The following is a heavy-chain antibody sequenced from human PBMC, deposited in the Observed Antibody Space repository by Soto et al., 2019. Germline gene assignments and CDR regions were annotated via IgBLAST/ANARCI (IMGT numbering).Heavy chain of an antibody. V-gene: IGHV3-74*01. CDR1: GFTFSSYW. Sequence: GGSLRLSCAASGFTFSSYWMHWVRQAPGKGLEWVSRINSDGSSTSYADSVKGRFTISRDNAKNTLYLQMNSLRAEDTAVYYCARGAGLTWFGELMAFDIWGQGTMVTVSS. J-gene: IGHJ3*02. CDR3: ARGAGLTWFGELMAFDI. D-gene: IGHD3-10*01. CDR2: INSDGSST.